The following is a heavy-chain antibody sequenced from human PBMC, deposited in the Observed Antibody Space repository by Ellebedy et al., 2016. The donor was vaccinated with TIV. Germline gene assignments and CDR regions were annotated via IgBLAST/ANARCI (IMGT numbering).Heavy chain of an antibody. CDR2: LTTGSNTI. V-gene: IGHV3-11*01. CDR1: GFTFSDYY. D-gene: IGHD3-3*01. CDR3: ARGRLEQRFDI. J-gene: IGHJ4*02. Sequence: GGSLRLXCVASGFTFSDYYMSWIRQAPGKGLEWLSYLTTGSNTIYYADSVKGRFTISRGNTKNSLYLQMNSLRAEDTAVYFCARGRLEQRFDIWGQGALVTVSS.